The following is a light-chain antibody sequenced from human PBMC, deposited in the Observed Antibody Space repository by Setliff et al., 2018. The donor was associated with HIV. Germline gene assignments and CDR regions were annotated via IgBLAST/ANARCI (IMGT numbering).Light chain of an antibody. CDR1: SRDVGGYNY. CDR2: EVR. V-gene: IGLV2-14*01. J-gene: IGLJ1*01. Sequence: QSVLTQPASMSGSPGQSITISCTGTSRDVGGYNYVSWYQQHPGKAPKLIIYEVRNRPSGVSNRFSGSKSGNTASLTISGLQTEDEADYYCSSYAITNTLPFGTGTRSPS. CDR3: SSYAITNTLP.